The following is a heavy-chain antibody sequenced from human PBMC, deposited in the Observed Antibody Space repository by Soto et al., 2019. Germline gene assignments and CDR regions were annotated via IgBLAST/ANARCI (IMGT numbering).Heavy chain of an antibody. Sequence: GASVKVSCKASGGTFSGYAISWVRQAPGKGNEWMGGIIPIFGTANYAQKFQGRVTITADESTSTAYMELSSLRSEDTAVYYCARDLGSTYYDSSGYYDYWGQGTLVTVSS. J-gene: IGHJ4*02. V-gene: IGHV1-69*13. CDR2: IIPIFGTA. CDR3: ARDLGSTYYDSSGYYDY. CDR1: GGTFSGYA. D-gene: IGHD3-22*01.